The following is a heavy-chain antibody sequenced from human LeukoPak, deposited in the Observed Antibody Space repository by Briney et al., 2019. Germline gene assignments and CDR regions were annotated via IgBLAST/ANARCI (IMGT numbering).Heavy chain of an antibody. CDR1: GGSISSSSYY. J-gene: IGHJ4*02. Sequence: PSETLSLTCTVSGGSISSSSYYWGWIRQPPGKGLEWIGSIYYSGSTYYNPSLKSRVTISVDTSKNQFSLKLSSVTAADTAVYYCAGHGTRDGYNWVFDYWGQGTLVTVSS. CDR2: IYYSGST. D-gene: IGHD5-24*01. V-gene: IGHV4-39*01. CDR3: AGHGTRDGYNWVFDY.